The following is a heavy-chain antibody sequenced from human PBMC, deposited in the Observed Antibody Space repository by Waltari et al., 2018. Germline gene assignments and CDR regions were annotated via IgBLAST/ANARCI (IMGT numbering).Heavy chain of an antibody. J-gene: IGHJ4*02. CDR1: GLTLANTW. V-gene: IGHV3-15*01. D-gene: IGHD1-26*01. Sequence: EIQLVESGGGLLEHGGSLRLSCAASGLTLANTWMSWVRQAPGKGLEWVGRSRSKTDGGTIDYGAPVKGRFTISRDDSKNIVYLQLERLKSEDSGVYYCTIPSGTYDDYWGQGTLVTVSS. CDR3: TIPSGTYDDY. CDR2: SRSKTDGGTI.